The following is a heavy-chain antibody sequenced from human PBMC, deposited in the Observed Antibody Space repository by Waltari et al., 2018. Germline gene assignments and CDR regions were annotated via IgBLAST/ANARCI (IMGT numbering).Heavy chain of an antibody. Sequence: VQLQESGPGLVKPSETLSLTCTVSGGSISSYYWSWIRQPPGKGLEWIGYIYYSGSTNYNPSLKSRVTISVDTSKNQFSLKLSSVTAADTAVYYCARGGRRQDLGYFDYWGQGTLVTVSS. D-gene: IGHD3-22*01. V-gene: IGHV4-59*01. J-gene: IGHJ4*02. CDR1: GGSISSYY. CDR2: IYYSGST. CDR3: ARGGRRQDLGYFDY.